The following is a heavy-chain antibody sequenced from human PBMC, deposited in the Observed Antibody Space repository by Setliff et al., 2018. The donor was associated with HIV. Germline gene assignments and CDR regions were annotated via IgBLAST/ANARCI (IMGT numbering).Heavy chain of an antibody. J-gene: IGHJ4*02. V-gene: IGHV4-31*03. Sequence: KTSETLSLTCTVSGGSISSGVYYWSWIRQHPGKGLEWSVYIYDSGRTYYNPYLKSRVTISVDTSKNPFSLKLGSVTAADTAVYYCASAGSDYYGNSGYSLGLLDYWGQGTLVTVSS. CDR3: ASAGSDYYGNSGYSLGLLDY. CDR2: IYDSGRT. D-gene: IGHD3-22*01. CDR1: GGSISSGVYY.